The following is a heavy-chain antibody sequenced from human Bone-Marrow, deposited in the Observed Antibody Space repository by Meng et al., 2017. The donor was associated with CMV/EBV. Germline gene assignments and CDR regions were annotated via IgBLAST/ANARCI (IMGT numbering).Heavy chain of an antibody. CDR2: ISSSSSYI. CDR3: ARVRRENYDFWSGYYTDSFHYFDY. CDR1: GFTFSSYA. J-gene: IGHJ4*02. V-gene: IGHV3-21*01. D-gene: IGHD3-3*01. Sequence: GESLKISCAASGFTFSSYAMSWVRQAPGKGLEWVSSISSSSSYIYYADSVKGRFTISRDNAKNSLYLQMNSLRAEDTAVYYCARVRRENYDFWSGYYTDSFHYFDYWGQGTLVTVSS.